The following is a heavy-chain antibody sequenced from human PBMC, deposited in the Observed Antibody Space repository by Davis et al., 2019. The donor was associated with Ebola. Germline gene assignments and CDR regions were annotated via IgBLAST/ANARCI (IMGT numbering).Heavy chain of an antibody. J-gene: IGHJ5*02. D-gene: IGHD1-26*01. CDR1: GYSISSGYY. V-gene: IGHV4-38-2*02. Sequence: SETLSLTCTVSGYSISSGYYWGWIRQPPGKGLEWIGSIYHSGSTYYNPSLKSRVTISVDTSKNQFSLKLSSVTAADTAVYYCARAGGVVFAWFDPWGQGTLVTVSS. CDR2: IYHSGST. CDR3: ARAGGVVFAWFDP.